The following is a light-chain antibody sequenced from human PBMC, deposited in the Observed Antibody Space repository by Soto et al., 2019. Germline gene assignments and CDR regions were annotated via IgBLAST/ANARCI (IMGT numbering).Light chain of an antibody. CDR1: QDIDIY. CDR3: QQRYSSPPA. J-gene: IGKJ1*01. CDR2: AAS. V-gene: IGKV1-39*01. Sequence: DIQMTQSPSSLSASVGDRVTITCRASQDIDIYLHGYQQKPGTSPKLLIYAASNLPGGVPSRFSGSGYGTEFTITISSLQLEDFANYYCQQRYSSPPAFGQGNKL.